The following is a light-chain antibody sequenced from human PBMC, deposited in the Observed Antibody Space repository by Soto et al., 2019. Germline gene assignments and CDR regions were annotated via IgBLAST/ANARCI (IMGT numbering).Light chain of an antibody. CDR1: QSVSSY. V-gene: IGKV3-11*01. Sequence: VMLKQSPATLSLSPEERATLSCRASQSVSSYLAWYQQKPGQAPRLLIYDASNRATGIPARFSGSGSGTDFTLTISSLEPEDFAVYYCQQRSNWPLTFGGGTKVDIK. CDR2: DAS. J-gene: IGKJ4*01. CDR3: QQRSNWPLT.